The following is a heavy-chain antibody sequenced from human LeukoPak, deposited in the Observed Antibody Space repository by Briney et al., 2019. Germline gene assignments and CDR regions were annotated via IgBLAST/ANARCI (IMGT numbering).Heavy chain of an antibody. Sequence: SGGSQRLSCAASGFTLSSYTMNWVRQAPGKGLEWVSSISSSSSYTYYADAVKGRFTISRDNAKNSLYLQMNSLRAEDTAVYYCARLTAAAGNWFDPWGRGTLVTVSS. D-gene: IGHD6-13*01. V-gene: IGHV3-21*01. J-gene: IGHJ5*02. CDR3: ARLTAAAGNWFDP. CDR2: ISSSSSYT. CDR1: GFTLSSYT.